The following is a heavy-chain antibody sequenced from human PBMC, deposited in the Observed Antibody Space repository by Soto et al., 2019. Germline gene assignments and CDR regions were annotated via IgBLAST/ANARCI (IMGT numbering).Heavy chain of an antibody. CDR1: GGSISSYY. Sequence: SETLSLTCTVSGGSISSYYWSWIRQPPGKGLEWIGYIYYSGITNYNPSLKSRVTISVDTSKNQFSLKLSSVTAADTAVYYCARRTITMVRGVIHYYYYYMDVRGKGTTVTVSS. D-gene: IGHD3-10*01. CDR3: ARRTITMVRGVIHYYYYYMDV. V-gene: IGHV4-59*08. J-gene: IGHJ6*03. CDR2: IYYSGIT.